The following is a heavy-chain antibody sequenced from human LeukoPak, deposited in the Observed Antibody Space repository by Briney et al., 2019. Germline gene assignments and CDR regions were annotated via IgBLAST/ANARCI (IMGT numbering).Heavy chain of an antibody. CDR2: IYYSGST. D-gene: IGHD2-2*01. CDR3: ATGYCSSSTCQYGDY. Sequence: SETLSLTCTVSGGSISSYYWSWIRQPPGKGLEWIGYIYYSGSTNYNPSLRSRVTISVDTSKNQFSLNLKYVTAADTAVYYCATGYCSSSTCQYGDYWGEGTLVTVSS. J-gene: IGHJ4*02. CDR1: GGSISSYY. V-gene: IGHV4-59*01.